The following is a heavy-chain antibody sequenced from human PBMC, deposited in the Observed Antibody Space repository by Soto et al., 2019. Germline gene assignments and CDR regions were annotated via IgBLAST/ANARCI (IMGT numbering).Heavy chain of an antibody. CDR2: INHSGST. V-gene: IGHV4-34*01. CDR1: GQSFNGYY. CDR3: ARGRIIAVAGTYYYYYGMDV. D-gene: IGHD6-19*01. J-gene: IGHJ6*02. Sequence: SATQPLTCAVYGQSFNGYYCRWILQPPGKGLEWIGEINHSGSTNYNPALKSRVTISVDTSKNQFSLKLSSVTAADTAVYYCARGRIIAVAGTYYYYYGMDVWGQGTXVT.